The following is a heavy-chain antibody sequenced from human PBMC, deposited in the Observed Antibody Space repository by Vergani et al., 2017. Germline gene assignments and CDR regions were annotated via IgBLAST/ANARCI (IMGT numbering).Heavy chain of an antibody. CDR3: TVAGGAPLRLDT. J-gene: IGHJ5*02. V-gene: IGHV1-24*01. Sequence: QVQLVQSGAEVREPGASVKVSCQVSGYSLTELSLHWVRQAPGKGLEWMGGFDPEDGKSIYAQNFQGIVTMTEEASTDKGYMELGSLRSEDTAIYYCTVAGGAPLRLDTWGQGTLVTVSS. D-gene: IGHD1-26*01. CDR1: GYSLTELS. CDR2: FDPEDGKS.